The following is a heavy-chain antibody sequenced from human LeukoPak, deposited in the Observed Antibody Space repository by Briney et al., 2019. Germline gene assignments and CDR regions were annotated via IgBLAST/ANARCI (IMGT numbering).Heavy chain of an antibody. CDR3: AGRRYNYVWGSYRQTPIDY. J-gene: IGHJ4*02. D-gene: IGHD3-16*02. CDR1: GGSFSGYY. Sequence: SETLSLTCAVYGGSFSGYYWSWIRQPPGKGLEWIGEINHSGSTNYNPFLKSRVTISVDTSKNQFSLRLSSVTAADTAVYYCAGRRYNYVWGSYRQTPIDYWGQGTLVTVSS. V-gene: IGHV4-34*01. CDR2: INHSGST.